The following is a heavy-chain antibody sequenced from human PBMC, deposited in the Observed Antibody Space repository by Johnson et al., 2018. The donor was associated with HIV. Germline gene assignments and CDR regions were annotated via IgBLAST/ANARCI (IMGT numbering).Heavy chain of an antibody. CDR2: ISGSGGSV. CDR1: GFTFSSYA. V-gene: IGHV3-23*04. Sequence: VQLVESGGGVVQPGRSLRLSCAASGFTFSSYAMSWVRQAPGKGLEWVSAISGSGGSVDYADSVKGRFTISRDNAKNSLYLQMNSLRTEDTAFYYCAKDTRYYDSSGYPTEAFDIWGQGTMVTVSS. J-gene: IGHJ3*02. D-gene: IGHD3-22*01. CDR3: AKDTRYYDSSGYPTEAFDI.